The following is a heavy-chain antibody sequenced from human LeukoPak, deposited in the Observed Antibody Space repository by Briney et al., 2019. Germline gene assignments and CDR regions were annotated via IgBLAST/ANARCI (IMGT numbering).Heavy chain of an antibody. D-gene: IGHD1-1*01. CDR3: TTDPAERSVWYYFDY. CDR2: IKSKTDNGTI. V-gene: IGHV3-15*01. Sequence: GGSLRLSCAASGFTFNNAWMSWVRQAPGKGLDWVGRIKSKTDNGTIDYAAPVKGRFTISRDDSKNTLYLQMNSLKTEDTAVYYCTTDPAERSVWYYFDYWGQGTLVTVSS. CDR1: GFTFNNAW. J-gene: IGHJ4*02.